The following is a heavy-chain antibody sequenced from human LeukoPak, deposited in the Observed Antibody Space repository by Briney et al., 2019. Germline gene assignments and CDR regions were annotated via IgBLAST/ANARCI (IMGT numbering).Heavy chain of an antibody. J-gene: IGHJ4*02. Sequence: GGSLRLSCAASGLTFSDSYMSWIRQAPGKGLEWVSYISSSGSTIYYADSVRGRFTISYADSVKGRFIISRDNAKNSLYLQMNSLRAEDTAVYYCARGRSSLDYWGQGTLVTVSS. CDR3: ARGRSSLDY. CDR2: ISSSGSTI. V-gene: IGHV3-11*01. CDR1: GLTFSDSY.